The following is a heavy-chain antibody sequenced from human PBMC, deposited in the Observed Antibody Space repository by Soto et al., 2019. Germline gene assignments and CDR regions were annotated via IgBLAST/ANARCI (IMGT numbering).Heavy chain of an antibody. V-gene: IGHV4-34*01. Sequence: SETLSLTCAVYGGSFSGYYWSWIRQPPGKGLEWIGEINHSGSTNYNPSLKSRVTISVDTSKNQFSLKLSSVTAADTAVYYCARVSRIYYYGMDVWGQGTTVSVS. CDR2: INHSGST. J-gene: IGHJ6*02. CDR3: ARVSRIYYYGMDV. CDR1: GGSFSGYY.